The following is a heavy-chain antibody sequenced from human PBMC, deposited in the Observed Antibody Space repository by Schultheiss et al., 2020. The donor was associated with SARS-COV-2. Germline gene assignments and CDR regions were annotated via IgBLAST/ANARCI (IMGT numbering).Heavy chain of an antibody. Sequence: GGSLRLSCAASGFTFSTNWIHWVRQAPGKGLEWLSYISSSGGTIYYADSVKGRFTISRDNSKNTLYLQMNSLRAEDTAVYYCARDGIVGATTGLDYWGQGTLVTVSS. D-gene: IGHD1-26*01. CDR1: GFTFSTNW. CDR3: ARDGIVGATTGLDY. J-gene: IGHJ4*02. CDR2: ISSSGGTI. V-gene: IGHV3-48*01.